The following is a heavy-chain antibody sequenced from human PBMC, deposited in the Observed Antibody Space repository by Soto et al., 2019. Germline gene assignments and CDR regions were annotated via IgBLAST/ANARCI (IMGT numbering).Heavy chain of an antibody. J-gene: IGHJ3*02. D-gene: IGHD4-17*01. CDR3: ARDAGAFYGGNAGAAFDI. Sequence: QVQLVQSGAEVKKPGSSVKVSCKASGGTFSSYAISWVRQAPGQGLEWMGGIIPIFGTANYAQKFQGRVTITADESTRTAYMARRSLRSEDTAVSYCARDAGAFYGGNAGAAFDIWGQGTNGHRLF. V-gene: IGHV1-69*01. CDR2: IIPIFGTA. CDR1: GGTFSSYA.